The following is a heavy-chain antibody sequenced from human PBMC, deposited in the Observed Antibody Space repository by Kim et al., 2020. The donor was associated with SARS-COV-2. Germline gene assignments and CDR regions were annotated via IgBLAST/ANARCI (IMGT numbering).Heavy chain of an antibody. D-gene: IGHD3-10*01. J-gene: IGHJ4*02. CDR3: ARGGLWFGELLTQYYFDY. CDR1: GGSISSGAYY. V-gene: IGHV4-31*03. CDR2: IYYSGST. Sequence: SETLSLTCTVSGGSISSGAYYWTWIRQHPGKGLEWIGYIYYSGSTYYNPSLKSRVTISVDTSKNQFSLKLSSVTAADTAVYYCARGGLWFGELLTQYYFDYWGQGTLVTVSS.